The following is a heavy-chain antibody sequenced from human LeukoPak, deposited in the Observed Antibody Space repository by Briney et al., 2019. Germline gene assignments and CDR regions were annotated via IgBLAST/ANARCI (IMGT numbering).Heavy chain of an antibody. D-gene: IGHD1-26*01. V-gene: IGHV3-23*01. J-gene: IGHJ4*02. CDR1: GFTFSSYA. CDR2: ISGSGGST. Sequence: GGSLRLSCAASGFTFSSYAMSWVRQAPGKGLEWVSAISGSGGSTYYADSVKGQFTISRDNSKNTLYLQMDSLRAEDTTVYYCAKDPFSGSYFYFDYWGQGTLVTVSS. CDR3: AKDPFSGSYFYFDY.